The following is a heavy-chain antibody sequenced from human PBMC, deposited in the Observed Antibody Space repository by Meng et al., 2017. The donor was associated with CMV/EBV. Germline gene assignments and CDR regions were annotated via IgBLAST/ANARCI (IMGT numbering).Heavy chain of an antibody. CDR2: IIPIFGTA. CDR1: GGTFSSYA. J-gene: IGHJ4*02. D-gene: IGHD3-10*01. Sequence: SCKASGGTFSSYAISWVRQAPGQGLEWMGGIIPIFGTANYAQKFQGRVTITTDESTSTAYMELSSLRSEDTAVYYCARGGQVRGVNDYWGQGTLVTVS. V-gene: IGHV1-69*05. CDR3: ARGGQVRGVNDY.